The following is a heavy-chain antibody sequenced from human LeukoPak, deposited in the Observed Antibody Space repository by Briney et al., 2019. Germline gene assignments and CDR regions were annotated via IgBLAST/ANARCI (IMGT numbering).Heavy chain of an antibody. J-gene: IGHJ4*02. CDR3: VSETYSSASYVGFDY. V-gene: IGHV1-2*02. Sequence: GASVKVSCKASGYTFTGYYMHWVRQAPGQGLEWMGWINPNSGGTNYAQKFQGRVTMTRDTSISTAYMELSRLRSDDTAGRYCVSETYSSASYVGFDYWGQGTLVTVSS. CDR1: GYTFTGYY. D-gene: IGHD6-19*01. CDR2: INPNSGGT.